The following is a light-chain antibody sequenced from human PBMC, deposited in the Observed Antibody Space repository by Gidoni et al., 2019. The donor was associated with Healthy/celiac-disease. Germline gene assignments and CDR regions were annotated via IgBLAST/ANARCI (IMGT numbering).Light chain of an antibody. CDR3: QQYYSTPT. CDR2: WAS. CDR1: KSVLYSSNNKNY. V-gene: IGKV4-1*01. J-gene: IGKJ4*01. Sequence: DIVMTQSPDSLAVSLGERATINCKSSKSVLYSSNNKNYLAWYQHKPGQPPKLLIYWASTRESGVPDRFSGSGSGTDFTLTISSLQAEDVAVYYCQQYYSTPTFGGGTKVEIK.